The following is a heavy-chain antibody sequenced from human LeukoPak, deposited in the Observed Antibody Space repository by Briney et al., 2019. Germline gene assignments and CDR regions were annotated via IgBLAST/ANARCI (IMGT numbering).Heavy chain of an antibody. D-gene: IGHD2-15*01. J-gene: IGHJ6*04. V-gene: IGHV4-4*02. CDR2: IYHSGST. CDR3: ARGLRYCSGGSCYSDYYYGMDV. Sequence: PSGTLPLTCAVSGGSISSSNWWSWVRQPPGKGLEWIGEIYHSGSTNYNPSLKSRVTISVDKSKNQFSLKLSSVTAADTAVYYCARGLRYCSGGSCYSDYYYGMDVWGKGTTVTVSS. CDR1: GGSISSSNW.